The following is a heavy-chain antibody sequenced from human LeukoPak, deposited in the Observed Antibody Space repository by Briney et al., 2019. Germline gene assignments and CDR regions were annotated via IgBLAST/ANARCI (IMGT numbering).Heavy chain of an antibody. CDR2: ISWNSGSI. V-gene: IGHV3-9*01. J-gene: IGHJ2*01. CDR3: AKDRNGDYRYWYFDL. Sequence: GGSLRLSCAASGFNFDDYAMHWVRQVPGKGLEWVSGISWNSGSIGYADSVKGRFTISRDNAKNSLYLQMNSLRADDTAFYYCAKDRNGDYRYWYFDLWGRGTLVTVSS. CDR1: GFNFDDYA. D-gene: IGHD4-17*01.